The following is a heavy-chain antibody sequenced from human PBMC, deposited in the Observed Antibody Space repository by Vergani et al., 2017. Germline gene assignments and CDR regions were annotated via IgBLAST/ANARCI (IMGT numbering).Heavy chain of an antibody. CDR1: GFTFSSYG. Sequence: QVQLVESGGGVVQPGRSLRLSCAASGFTFSSYGMHWVRQAPGKGLEWVAVISYDGSNKYYADSVKGRFTISRDNSKNTLYLQMNSLRAEVTAVYYCAKDVNLGIAAAAYLFDYWGQGTLVTVSS. CDR3: AKDVNLGIAAAAYLFDY. CDR2: ISYDGSNK. J-gene: IGHJ4*02. V-gene: IGHV3-30*18. D-gene: IGHD6-13*01.